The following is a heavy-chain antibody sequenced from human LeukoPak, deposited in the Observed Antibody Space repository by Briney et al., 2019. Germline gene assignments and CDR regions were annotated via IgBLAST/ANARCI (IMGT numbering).Heavy chain of an antibody. J-gene: IGHJ4*02. CDR2: INPNSGGT. CDR1: GYTLTGLY. CDR3: AREPPAYCGTDCYALGY. Sequence: ASLSVSCKASGYTLTGLYVHRGRQAPGQGVEGRGWINPNSGGTRLAQKFQGRVTMTRDTSITTAYMELTWLKSDDTAVYYCAREPPAYCGTDCYALGYWGQGTLVTVSS. D-gene: IGHD2-21*02. V-gene: IGHV1-2*02.